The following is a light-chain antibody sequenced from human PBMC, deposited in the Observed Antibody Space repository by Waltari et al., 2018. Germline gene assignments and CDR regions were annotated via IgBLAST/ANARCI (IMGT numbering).Light chain of an antibody. Sequence: EIVLTQSPEFQSVTPKEKVTITCRASQRIGTSLHWFQRKSGQSPKLLIKYASQSISGVPSRFSGSESGTDFTLTISGLEPEDAATYYCQQSYSFPWTFGQGTKVEVK. CDR1: QRIGTS. CDR2: YAS. J-gene: IGKJ1*01. V-gene: IGKV6-21*02. CDR3: QQSYSFPWT.